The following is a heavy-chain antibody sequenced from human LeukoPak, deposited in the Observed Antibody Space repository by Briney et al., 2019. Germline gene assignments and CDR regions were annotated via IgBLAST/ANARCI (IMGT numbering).Heavy chain of an antibody. CDR1: GGSFSGYY. V-gene: IGHV4-34*01. CDR3: ARRSGYEILDY. CDR2: INHSGST. J-gene: IGHJ4*02. D-gene: IGHD5-12*01. Sequence: ASETLSLTCAVYGGSFSGYYWSWIRQPPGKGLEWIGEINHSGSTNYNPSLKSRVTISVDTSKNQFSLRLSSVTAADTAVYNCARRSGYEILDYWGQGTLVTVSS.